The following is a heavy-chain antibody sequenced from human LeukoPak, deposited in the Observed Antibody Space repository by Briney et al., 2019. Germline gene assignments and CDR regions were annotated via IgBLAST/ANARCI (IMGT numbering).Heavy chain of an antibody. CDR2: ISWDGSST. V-gene: IGHV3-43*01. CDR3: AKDHYYGSGSYSRWVYFDY. Sequence: QPGGSLRLSCAASGFTFDDYTMHWVRQAPGKGLECVSLISWDGSSTYYADSVKGRFTISRDNSKNSLYLQMNSLRTEDTALYFCAKDHYYGSGSYSRWVYFDYWGQGTLVTVSS. D-gene: IGHD3-10*01. CDR1: GFTFDDYT. J-gene: IGHJ4*02.